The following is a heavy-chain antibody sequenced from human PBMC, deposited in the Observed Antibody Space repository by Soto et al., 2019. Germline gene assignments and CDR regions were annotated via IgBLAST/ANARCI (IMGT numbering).Heavy chain of an antibody. CDR2: SSAYNGNT. Sequence: QVQLVQSGAEVKKPGASVKVSCKASGYTFTNYGINWVRQAPGQGLEWMGWSSAYNGNTNYAQKLQGRVTMTTDTSTSTAYMELRSLRSDDTAVYYCARDRLPGRYCSGGSCYTDWFDPWGQGTLVTVSS. CDR1: GYTFTNYG. CDR3: ARDRLPGRYCSGGSCYTDWFDP. V-gene: IGHV1-18*01. D-gene: IGHD2-15*01. J-gene: IGHJ5*02.